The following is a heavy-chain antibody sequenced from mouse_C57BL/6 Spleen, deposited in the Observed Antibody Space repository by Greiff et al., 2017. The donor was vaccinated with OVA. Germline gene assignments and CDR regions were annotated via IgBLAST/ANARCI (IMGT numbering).Heavy chain of an antibody. D-gene: IGHD1-1*01. Sequence: DVKLQESGPGLVKPSQSLSLTCSVTGYSITSGYYWNWIRQFPGNKLEWMGYISYDGSNNYNPSLQNRISITRDTSKNQFFLKLNSVTTEDTATYYCARGGYGSSYYFDYWGQGTTLTVSA. CDR2: ISYDGSN. V-gene: IGHV3-6*01. J-gene: IGHJ2*01. CDR3: ARGGYGSSYYFDY. CDR1: GYSITSGYY.